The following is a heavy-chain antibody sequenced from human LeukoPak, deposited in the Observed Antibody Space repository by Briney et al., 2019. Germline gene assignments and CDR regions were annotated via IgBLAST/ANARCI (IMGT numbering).Heavy chain of an antibody. CDR2: IKEDGSEK. CDR3: ASGSGWTFEY. CDR1: RFTFTTRW. D-gene: IGHD6-19*01. Sequence: GESLRLSCAASRFTFTTRWMNWVRQAAGKGLEWVAIIKEDGSEKLYVDSVKGRFTISRDNAKNSLYPQMDNLRAEDTAVYYCASGSGWTFEYWGQGTQVTVSS. V-gene: IGHV3-7*01. J-gene: IGHJ4*02.